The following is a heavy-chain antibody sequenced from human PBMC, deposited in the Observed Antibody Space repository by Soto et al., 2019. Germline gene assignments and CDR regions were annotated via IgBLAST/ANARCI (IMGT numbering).Heavy chain of an antibody. V-gene: IGHV1-18*01. J-gene: IGHJ4*02. CDR2: INPYNGNT. Sequence: QVQLVQSGGEVKKPGASVKVSCKASGYTFTRHGINWVRQAPGQGLEWLGWINPYNGNTKYAQKVQGRVTMTTDTSTSKAYMGLRSLRSDDTAVYYCARGPTSSRVDYWGQGTLVTVSS. CDR1: GYTFTRHG. CDR3: ARGPTSSRVDY. D-gene: IGHD2-2*01.